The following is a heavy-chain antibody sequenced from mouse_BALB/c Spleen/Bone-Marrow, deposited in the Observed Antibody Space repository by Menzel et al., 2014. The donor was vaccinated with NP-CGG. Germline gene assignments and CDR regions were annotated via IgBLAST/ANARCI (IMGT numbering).Heavy chain of an antibody. D-gene: IGHD4-1*01. CDR3: ARETGTYVMEC. V-gene: IGHV1-4*01. CDR1: VHTFTNYS. CDR2: IYPGTGHT. J-gene: IGHJ4*01. Sequence: HPQHSGAEPIKSPPSATTPLKPSVHTFTNYSIHWIKQTPAQGPEWFGYIYPGTGHTDYNPNPKAKATSTADKSSITDYVQLSSTTSGDYSVYYCARETGTYVMECWSQGASVTVAS.